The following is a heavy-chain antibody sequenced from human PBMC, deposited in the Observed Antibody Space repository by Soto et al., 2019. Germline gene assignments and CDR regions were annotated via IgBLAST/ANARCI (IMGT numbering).Heavy chain of an antibody. CDR2: IYSGGST. D-gene: IGHD3-22*01. J-gene: IGHJ6*02. CDR1: GFTVNTNY. CDR3: ARGSGKHYYDPMDV. V-gene: IGHV3-66*01. Sequence: GGSLRLSCAASGFTVNTNYMTWVRQAPGKGLEWVSVIYSGGSTYYADSVKGRFTISRDNFKDTLYLQMNSLRAEDSAVYYCARGSGKHYYDPMDVWGQGTTVTVSS.